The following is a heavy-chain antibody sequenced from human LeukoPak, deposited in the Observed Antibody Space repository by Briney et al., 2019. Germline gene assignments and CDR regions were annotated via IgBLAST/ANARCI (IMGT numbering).Heavy chain of an antibody. D-gene: IGHD6-19*01. Sequence: SETLSLTCTVSGGSISSSSYYWGWIRQPPGKGLEWIGSIYYSGSTYYNPSLKSRVTISVDTSKNQFSLKLSSVTAADTAVYYCARQPRSIAVAGTIGFDYWGQGTLVTVSS. CDR3: ARQPRSIAVAGTIGFDY. CDR1: GGSISSSSYY. J-gene: IGHJ4*02. V-gene: IGHV4-39*01. CDR2: IYYSGST.